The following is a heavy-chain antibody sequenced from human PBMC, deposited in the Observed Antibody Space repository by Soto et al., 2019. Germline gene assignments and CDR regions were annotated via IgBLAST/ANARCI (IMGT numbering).Heavy chain of an antibody. D-gene: IGHD3-10*01. J-gene: IGHJ4*02. CDR2: INHLETT. CDR1: DASITYGAYS. CDR3: ARGGGFDSLDY. V-gene: IGHV4-30-2*01. Sequence: SETLSLTCTVSDASITYGAYSWSWIRQTPGKGLEWVGYINHLETTFYNPSFESRLTLSIDRTKNQFSLNLKSMSAADRAVYFCARGGGFDSLDYWGQGFRVTVTS.